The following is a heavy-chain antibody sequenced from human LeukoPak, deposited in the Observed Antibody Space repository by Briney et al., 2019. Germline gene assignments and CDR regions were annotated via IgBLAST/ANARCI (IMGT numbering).Heavy chain of an antibody. V-gene: IGHV1-58*02. D-gene: IGHD2-2*01. CDR2: IVVGSGNT. CDR3: ARRLSSTILGDWFDP. J-gene: IGHJ5*02. Sequence: SVKVSCKASGFTFTSSAMQWVRQARGQRLEWIGWIVVGSGNTNYAQKFQERVTITRDMSTSTAYMELSSLRSEDTAVYYCARRLSSTILGDWFDPWGQGTLVTVSS. CDR1: GFTFTSSA.